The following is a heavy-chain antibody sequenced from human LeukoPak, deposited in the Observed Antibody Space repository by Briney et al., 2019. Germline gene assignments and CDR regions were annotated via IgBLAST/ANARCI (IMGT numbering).Heavy chain of an antibody. CDR1: GFTFSSYA. Sequence: PGGSLRLSCAASGFTFSSYAMHWVRQAPGKGLEWVAVISYDGSNKYYADSVKGRFTISRDNSKNTLYLQMNSLRAEDTAVYYCARVSPGGPGYGMDVRGQGTTVTVSS. CDR2: ISYDGSNK. D-gene: IGHD2/OR15-2a*01. CDR3: ARVSPGGPGYGMDV. V-gene: IGHV3-30-3*01. J-gene: IGHJ6*02.